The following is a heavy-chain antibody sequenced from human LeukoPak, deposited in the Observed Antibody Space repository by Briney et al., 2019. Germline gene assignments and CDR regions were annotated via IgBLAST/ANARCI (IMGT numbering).Heavy chain of an antibody. D-gene: IGHD3-22*01. Sequence: GGSLRLSCAASGFSFSTYGLHWVRQAPGKGLEWVAVISYDGSNTYYTDSVRGRFAISRDNSKNTLYLQMNSLRAEDTAVYYCAKSTAYSISMIVVIKPMDAWGQGTTVTVSS. J-gene: IGHJ6*02. V-gene: IGHV3-30*18. CDR3: AKSTAYSISMIVVIKPMDA. CDR2: ISYDGSNT. CDR1: GFSFSTYG.